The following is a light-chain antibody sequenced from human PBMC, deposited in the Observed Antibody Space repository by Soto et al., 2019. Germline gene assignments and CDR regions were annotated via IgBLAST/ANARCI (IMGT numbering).Light chain of an antibody. V-gene: IGKV1-17*01. CDR1: QSIRDD. CDR2: AAS. CDR3: LHHGYDIAVT. J-gene: IGKJ4*01. Sequence: DIQMTQSPSSLSASIGDTITITCWASQSIRDDLGWYQQKPGKAPKRLIYAASTLQSGVPSRFSGSESGTEFTITLSGLQPDDYSTYSCLHHGYDIAVTFGGGTKVDIK.